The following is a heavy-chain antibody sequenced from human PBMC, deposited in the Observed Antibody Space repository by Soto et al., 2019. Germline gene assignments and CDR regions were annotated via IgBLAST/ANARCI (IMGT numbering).Heavy chain of an antibody. CDR3: AKDRHYGSGTYSDSSLDY. Sequence: EVQLLESGGGLVQPGGSLRLSCGGSGFTFNSYAMTWVRQAPGKGLEWVSAISGSGGTTYYANSVKGPFTISRDQSKDPLYLQMTSLRAEDTAIYYCAKDRHYGSGTYSDSSLDYWGQGTLVTVSS. J-gene: IGHJ4*02. CDR2: ISGSGGTT. V-gene: IGHV3-23*01. D-gene: IGHD3-10*01. CDR1: GFTFNSYA.